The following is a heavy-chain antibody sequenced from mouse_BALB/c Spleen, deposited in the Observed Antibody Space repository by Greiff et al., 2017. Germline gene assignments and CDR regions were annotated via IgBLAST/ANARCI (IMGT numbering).Heavy chain of an antibody. CDR1: GYAFSSSW. CDR3: AREGTYYGNYGYAMDY. CDR2: IYPGDGDT. Sequence: QVQLQQSGPELVKPGASVKISCKASGYAFSSSWMNWVKQRPGQGLEWIGRIYPGDGDTNYNGKFKGKATLTADKSSSTAYMQLSSLTSVDSAVYFCAREGTYYGNYGYAMDYWGQGTSVTVSS. V-gene: IGHV1-82*01. J-gene: IGHJ4*01. D-gene: IGHD2-10*01.